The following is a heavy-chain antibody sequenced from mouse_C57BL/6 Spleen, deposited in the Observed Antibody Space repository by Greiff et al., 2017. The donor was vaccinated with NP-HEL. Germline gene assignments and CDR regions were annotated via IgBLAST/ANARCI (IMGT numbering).Heavy chain of an antibody. CDR1: GYTFTSYG. V-gene: IGHV1-81*01. CDR2: IYPRSGNT. D-gene: IGHD1-1*02. CDR3: ARWWGKGYFDV. Sequence: VQLVESGAELARPGASVKLSCKASGYTFTSYGISWVKQRTGQGLEWIGEIYPRSGNTYYNEKFKGKATLTADKSSSTAYMELRSLTSEDSAVYFCARWWGKGYFDVWGTGTTVTVSS. J-gene: IGHJ1*03.